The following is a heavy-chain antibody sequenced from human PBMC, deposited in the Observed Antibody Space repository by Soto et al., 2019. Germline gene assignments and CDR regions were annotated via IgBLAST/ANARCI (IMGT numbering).Heavy chain of an antibody. Sequence: ASVKVSCKASGGTFSSYAISWVRQAPGQGLEWMGGIIPIFGTANYAQKFQVRVTITADESTSTSYMELSSLRSEDTALYYCASAPQYCSGGSCYRDAFDIWGQGTMVTVSS. CDR1: GGTFSSYA. D-gene: IGHD2-15*01. CDR2: IIPIFGTA. CDR3: ASAPQYCSGGSCYRDAFDI. J-gene: IGHJ3*02. V-gene: IGHV1-69*13.